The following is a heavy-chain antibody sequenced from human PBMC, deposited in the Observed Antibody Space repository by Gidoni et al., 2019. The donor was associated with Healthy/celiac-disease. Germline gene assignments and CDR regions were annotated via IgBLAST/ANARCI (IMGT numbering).Heavy chain of an antibody. V-gene: IGHV3-49*04. CDR3: TRVREGTYYYDSSGYYYFDY. D-gene: IGHD3-22*01. Sequence: EVQLVESGGVLVQPGRSLRLSCPASGFTFGGYAMSWVRLAPGKGLEWVGFIRSKAYGGTTEYAASVKGRFTISRDDSKSIAYLKMNSLKTEDTAVYYCTRVREGTYYYDSSGYYYFDYWGQGTLVTVSS. CDR2: IRSKAYGGTT. CDR1: GFTFGGYA. J-gene: IGHJ4*02.